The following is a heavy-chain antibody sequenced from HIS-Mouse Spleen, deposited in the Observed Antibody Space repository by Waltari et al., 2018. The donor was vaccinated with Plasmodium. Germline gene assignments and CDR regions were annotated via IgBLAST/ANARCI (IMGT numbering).Heavy chain of an antibody. CDR3: ASSGSGSYYY. CDR2: INHSGST. J-gene: IGHJ4*02. Sequence: QVQLQQWGAGLLQPSETLSLTCAVHGGSFSGYYWSCIRQPPGKGLEWIGEINHSGSTNYNPSLKSRVTISVDTSKNQFSLKLSSVTAADTAVYYCASSGSGSYYYWGQGTLVTVSS. V-gene: IGHV4-34*01. D-gene: IGHD3-10*01. CDR1: GGSFSGYY.